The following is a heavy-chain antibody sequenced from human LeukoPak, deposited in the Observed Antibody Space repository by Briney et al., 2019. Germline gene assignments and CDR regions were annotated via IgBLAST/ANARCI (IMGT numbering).Heavy chain of an antibody. CDR3: ARVYNWNPAGAFEI. CDR2: TYYRSKWYN. V-gene: IGHV6-1*01. J-gene: IGHJ3*02. Sequence: SQTLSLTCAISGDSVSSNIASWNWIRQSPSRGLEWLGRTYYRSKWYNDYAVSVKSRITINPDTSKNQFSLQLNSVTPEDTAAYYCARVYNWNPAGAFEIWGQGTVVAVAS. CDR1: GDSVSSNIAS. D-gene: IGHD1-1*01.